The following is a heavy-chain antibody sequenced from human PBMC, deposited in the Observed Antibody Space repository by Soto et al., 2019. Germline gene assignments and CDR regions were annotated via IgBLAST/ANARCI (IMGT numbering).Heavy chain of an antibody. CDR2: ISSSSSYI. CDR3: ARDENYYDSSGSQFDY. V-gene: IGHV3-21*01. CDR1: GFTFSSYS. D-gene: IGHD3-22*01. Sequence: KAGGSLRLSCAASGFTFSSYSMNWVRQAPGKGLEWVSSISSSSSYIYYADSVKGRFTISRDNAKNSLYLQMNSLRAEDTAVYYCARDENYYDSSGSQFDYWGQGTLVTVSS. J-gene: IGHJ4*02.